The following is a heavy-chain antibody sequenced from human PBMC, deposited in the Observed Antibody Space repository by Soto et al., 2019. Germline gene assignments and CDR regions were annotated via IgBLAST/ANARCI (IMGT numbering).Heavy chain of an antibody. CDR3: ARGYYYDSSGDTNWFDP. CDR1: GGSISSYY. CDR2: IYYSGST. V-gene: IGHV4-59*01. Sequence: SETLSLTCTVSGGSISSYYWSLIRQPPGKGLECIWYIYYSGSTNYNPSLKSRVTISVDTSKNQFSLKLSSVTAADTAVYYCARGYYYDSSGDTNWFDPGGQGTLVTVSS. D-gene: IGHD3-22*01. J-gene: IGHJ5*02.